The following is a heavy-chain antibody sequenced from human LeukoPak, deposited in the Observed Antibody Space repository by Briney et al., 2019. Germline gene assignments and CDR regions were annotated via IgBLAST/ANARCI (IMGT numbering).Heavy chain of an antibody. CDR1: GGSFSGYY. D-gene: IGHD3-10*01. CDR2: INHSGST. V-gene: IGHV4-34*01. CDR3: ARSQYYYGSGSYQRLRWFDP. Sequence: ETLSLTCAVYGGSFSGYYWSWIRQPPGKGLEWIGEINHSGSTNYNPSLKSRVTISVDTSKNQFSLKLSSVTAADTAVYYCARSQYYYGSGSYQRLRWFDPWGQGTLVTVSS. J-gene: IGHJ5*02.